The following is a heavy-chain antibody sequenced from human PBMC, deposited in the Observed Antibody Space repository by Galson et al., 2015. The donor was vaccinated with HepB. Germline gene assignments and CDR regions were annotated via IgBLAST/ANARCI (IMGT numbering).Heavy chain of an antibody. CDR1: GFTFSDYY. CDR3: ARDSLTPHHYDILTGYRYYYGMDV. V-gene: IGHV3-11*06. CDR2: ISSSSSYT. J-gene: IGHJ6*02. Sequence: SLRLSCAASGFTFSDYYMSWIRQAPGKGLEWVSYISSSSSYTNYADSVKGRFTISRDNAKNSLYLQMNSLRAEDTAVYYCARDSLTPHHYDILTGYRYYYGMDVWGQGTTVTVSS. D-gene: IGHD3-9*01.